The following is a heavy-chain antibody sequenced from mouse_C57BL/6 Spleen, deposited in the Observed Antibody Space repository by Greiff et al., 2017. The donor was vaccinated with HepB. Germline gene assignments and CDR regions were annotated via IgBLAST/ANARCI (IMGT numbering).Heavy chain of an antibody. CDR1: GYAFSSSW. CDR3: AYYGSPYWYFDV. CDR2: IDPGDGDT. V-gene: IGHV1-82*01. D-gene: IGHD1-1*01. Sequence: VKLQESGPELVKPGASVKISCKASGYAFSSSWMNWVKQRPGKGPEWIGRIDPGDGDTNYNGKFKGKATLTADKSSSTAYMQLSSLTSEDSAVYFCAYYGSPYWYFDVWGTGTTVTVSS. J-gene: IGHJ1*03.